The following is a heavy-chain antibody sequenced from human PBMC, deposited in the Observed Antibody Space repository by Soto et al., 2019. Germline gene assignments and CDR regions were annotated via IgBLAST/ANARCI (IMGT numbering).Heavy chain of an antibody. Sequence: SETLSLTCTVSGGSISSYYWSWIRQPPGKGLEWIGYIYYSGSTNYNPSLKSRVTISVDTSKNQFSPKLTSVTAADTAVYYCARDKITGHFDYWGQGTLVSVSS. CDR2: IYYSGST. CDR1: GGSISSYY. D-gene: IGHD2-8*02. CDR3: ARDKITGHFDY. J-gene: IGHJ4*02. V-gene: IGHV4-59*12.